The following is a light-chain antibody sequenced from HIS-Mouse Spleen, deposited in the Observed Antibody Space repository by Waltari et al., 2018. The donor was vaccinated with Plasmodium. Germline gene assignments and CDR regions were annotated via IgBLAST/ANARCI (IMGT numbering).Light chain of an antibody. CDR3: QQYYSTPYT. J-gene: IGKJ2*01. CDR1: PSVLYSSNNKNY. Sequence: DIVMTQSPDSLAVSLGARATINCKSSPSVLYSSNNKNYLAWYQQKQGQPPKLLIYWASTRESGVPDRFSGSGSGTDFTLTISSLQAEDVAVYYCQQYYSTPYTFGQGTKLEIK. CDR2: WAS. V-gene: IGKV4-1*01.